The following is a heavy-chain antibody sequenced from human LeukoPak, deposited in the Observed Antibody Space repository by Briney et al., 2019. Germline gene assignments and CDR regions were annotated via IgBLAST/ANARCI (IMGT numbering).Heavy chain of an antibody. J-gene: IGHJ4*02. CDR2: IKEDGREK. D-gene: IGHD3-10*01. V-gene: IGHV3-7*01. Sequence: GGSRRLSCATSGFTFSSSWMSWVRQAPGKGLECVANIKEDGREKYYVDSVKGRFTISRDNAKNSLYLQMSSLRAEDTAVYYCARGGRRDYWGQGTLVTVSS. CDR3: ARGGRRDY. CDR1: GFTFSSSW.